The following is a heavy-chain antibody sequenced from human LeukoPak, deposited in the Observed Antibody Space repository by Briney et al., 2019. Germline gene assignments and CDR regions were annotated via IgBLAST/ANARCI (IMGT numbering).Heavy chain of an antibody. J-gene: IGHJ6*03. Sequence: GGSLRLSCAASGFTFSSYAMSWVRQAPGKGLEWVSAISGSGGSTYYADSVKGRFTISRDSSKNTLYLQMNSLRAEDTAVYYCARVGDTAMYYYMDVWGKGTTVTVSS. CDR2: ISGSGGST. CDR1: GFTFSSYA. D-gene: IGHD5-18*01. CDR3: ARVGDTAMYYYMDV. V-gene: IGHV3-23*01.